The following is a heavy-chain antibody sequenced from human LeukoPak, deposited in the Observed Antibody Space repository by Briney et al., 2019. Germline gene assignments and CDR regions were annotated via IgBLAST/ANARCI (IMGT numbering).Heavy chain of an antibody. D-gene: IGHD2-21*02. J-gene: IGHJ4*02. CDR3: ARGRLGVTFDY. CDR1: GGSFSGYY. V-gene: IGHV4-34*01. Sequence: PSETLSLTCAVYGGSFSGYYWSWIRQPPGKGLEWIGEINHSGSTNYNPSLKSRVTISVDTSKNQFSLELSSVTAADTAVYYCARGRLGVTFDYWGQGTLVTVSS. CDR2: INHSGST.